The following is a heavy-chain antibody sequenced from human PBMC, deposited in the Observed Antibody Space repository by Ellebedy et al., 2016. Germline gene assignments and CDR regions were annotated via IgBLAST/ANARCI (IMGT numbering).Heavy chain of an antibody. J-gene: IGHJ4*02. CDR2: ISSNGGST. CDR3: VKDHEYYDILTGYPLFDY. Sequence: GGSLRLXCSASGFTFSSYAMHWVRQAPGKGLEYVSAISSNGGSTYYADSVKGRFTISRDNSKNTLYLQMSSLRAEDTAVYYCVKDHEYYDILTGYPLFDYWGQGTLVTVSS. V-gene: IGHV3-64D*06. CDR1: GFTFSSYA. D-gene: IGHD3-9*01.